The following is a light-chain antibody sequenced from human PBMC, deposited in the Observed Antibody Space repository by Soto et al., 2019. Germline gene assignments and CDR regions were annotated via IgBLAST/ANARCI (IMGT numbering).Light chain of an antibody. CDR1: TSDVGGYNL. CDR2: EGT. CDR3: CSYASSSSYV. J-gene: IGLJ1*01. V-gene: IGLV2-23*01. Sequence: QSVLTQPASVSGSPGQSITISCSGTTSDVGGYNLVSWYQQHTAKAPKLLIYEGTQRPSGVSGRFSGSKSGNTASLTISGLQAEDEADYYCCSYASSSSYVFGPGTKV.